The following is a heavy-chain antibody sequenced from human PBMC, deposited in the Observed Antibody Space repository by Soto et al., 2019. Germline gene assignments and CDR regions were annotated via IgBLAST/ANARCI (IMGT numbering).Heavy chain of an antibody. CDR2: IWYDGNNK. V-gene: IGHV3-33*06. D-gene: IGHD5-12*01. CDR1: GFTFSSYW. Sequence: SGFTFSSYWMSWVRQAPGKGLEWVVVIWYDGNNKYYAESVKGRFTISRDNSKNTLYLQMNSLRAEDTALYYCAKGAWLDYWGQGTLVTVSS. CDR3: AKGAWLDY. J-gene: IGHJ4*02.